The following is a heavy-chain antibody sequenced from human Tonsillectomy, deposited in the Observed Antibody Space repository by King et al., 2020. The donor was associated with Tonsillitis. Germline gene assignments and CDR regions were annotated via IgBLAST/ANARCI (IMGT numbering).Heavy chain of an antibody. CDR3: VKDQGGLPLLWWGAFES. CDR2: ISWTSVSI. J-gene: IGHJ4*02. V-gene: IGHV3-9*01. D-gene: IGHD2-21*01. CDR1: EFLFDDYA. Sequence: VQLVESGGGLVQPGRSLTLSCAASEFLFDDYAMHWVRQAPGKGLEWVSGISWTSVSIGSADSVKGRFTISRDNAKNSVYLQMNSLRTEDTACYYWVKDQGGLPLLWWGAFESWGQGTLVAVSS.